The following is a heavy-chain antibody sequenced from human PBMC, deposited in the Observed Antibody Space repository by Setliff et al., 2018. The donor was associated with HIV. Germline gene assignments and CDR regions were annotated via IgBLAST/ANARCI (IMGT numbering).Heavy chain of an antibody. J-gene: IGHJ4*02. CDR1: GYTFTSYG. Sequence: GASVKVSCKASGYTFTSYGISWARQAPGQGLEWMGWISAYNGNTNYAQKLQGRVTMTTDTSTSTAYMELRSLRSDDTAVYYCARVGSVVVVTAIDYWGQGTLVTVSS. V-gene: IGHV1-18*01. CDR3: ARVGSVVVVTAIDY. CDR2: ISAYNGNT. D-gene: IGHD2-21*02.